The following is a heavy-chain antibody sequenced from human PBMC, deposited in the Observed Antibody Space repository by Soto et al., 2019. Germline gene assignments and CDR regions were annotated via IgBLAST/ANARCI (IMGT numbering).Heavy chain of an antibody. D-gene: IGHD3-22*01. J-gene: IGHJ5*02. CDR1: GVTFTNYA. V-gene: IGHV1-18*01. Sequence: ASVKVSCKASGVTFTNYAINWVRQAPGQGLEWMGWISACNGNTNYAQKFQGRVTITRDTSASTAYMELSSLRSEDTAVYYCARDEGGGDYYDSSGFDPWGQGTLVTVSS. CDR2: ISACNGNT. CDR3: ARDEGGGDYYDSSGFDP.